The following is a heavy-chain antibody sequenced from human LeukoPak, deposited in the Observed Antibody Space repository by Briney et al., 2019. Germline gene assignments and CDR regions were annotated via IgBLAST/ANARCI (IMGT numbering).Heavy chain of an antibody. V-gene: IGHV3-30*02. J-gene: IGHJ4*02. CDR1: GFTFRNYA. D-gene: IGHD2-15*01. Sequence: GGSLRLSCAASGFTFRNYAMYWVRQAPGKGLEWVAFTNYDGSDRCYADSVKGRFTVSRDNPKNTLYLQMNSPRTEDTAVYYCATDLPDRYSLEYWGQGTMVTVPS. CDR3: ATDLPDRYSLEY. CDR2: TNYDGSDR.